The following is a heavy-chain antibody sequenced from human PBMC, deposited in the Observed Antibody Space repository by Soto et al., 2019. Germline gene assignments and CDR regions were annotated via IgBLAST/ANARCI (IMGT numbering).Heavy chain of an antibody. CDR2: INYSGRYM. CDR3: ARKSSSYMSGSDFFDY. CDR1: GFSFSTSD. J-gene: IGHJ4*02. Sequence: EVELVESGGGLVEPGGSLRLSCAASGFSFSTSDMTWVRQAPGKGLEYVSSINYSGRYMFYAGPLKGRFTISRDNAKNSLYLQMNSLRAEDTAVYYCARKSSSYMSGSDFFDYWGQGTLVAVSA. D-gene: IGHD3-3*01. V-gene: IGHV3-21*04.